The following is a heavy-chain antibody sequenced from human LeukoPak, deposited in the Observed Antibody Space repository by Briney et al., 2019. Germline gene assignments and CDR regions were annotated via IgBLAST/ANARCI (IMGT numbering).Heavy chain of an antibody. CDR3: ARDDYEAPFDKDY. Sequence: ASVKVSCKASGYTFTGYYMHWVRQAPGQGLEWMGWISAHNGNTNYAQKLQGRVTMTTDTSTSTAYMELRSLRSDDTAVYYCARDDYEAPFDKDYWGQGTLVTVSS. J-gene: IGHJ4*02. D-gene: IGHD4/OR15-4a*01. V-gene: IGHV1-18*04. CDR2: ISAHNGNT. CDR1: GYTFTGYY.